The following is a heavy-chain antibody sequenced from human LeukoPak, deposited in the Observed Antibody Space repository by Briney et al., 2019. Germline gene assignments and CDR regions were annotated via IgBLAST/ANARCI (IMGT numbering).Heavy chain of an antibody. CDR3: ANGHYYDSSGMFDY. CDR1: DGSISSYY. Sequence: SETLSLTCTVSDGSISSYYWSWIRQLPGKGLEWGGYIYYSGSTKYNPSLESRVNISIVTSKSQFSLQLRCLTAAAPAVYSCANGHYYDSSGMFDYWGQAILVTVSS. D-gene: IGHD3-22*01. V-gene: IGHV4-59*01. J-gene: IGHJ4*02. CDR2: IYYSGST.